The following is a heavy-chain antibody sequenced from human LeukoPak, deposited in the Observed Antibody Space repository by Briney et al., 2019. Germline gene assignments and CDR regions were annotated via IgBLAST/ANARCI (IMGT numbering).Heavy chain of an antibody. J-gene: IGHJ4*02. CDR3: ARDLSREYYFDY. Sequence: PGGSLRLSCAASGFTFSNYAMSWARQAPGKGLEWVSSFTVSGGNTHYADSVKGRCTISRDNSKNTLYLQMNSLRAEDTAVYYCARDLSREYYFDYWGQGTLVTVSS. CDR2: FTVSGGNT. V-gene: IGHV3-23*01. CDR1: GFTFSNYA.